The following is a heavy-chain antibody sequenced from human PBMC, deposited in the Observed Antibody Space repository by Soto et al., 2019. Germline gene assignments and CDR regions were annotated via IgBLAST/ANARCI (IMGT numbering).Heavy chain of an antibody. D-gene: IGHD2-15*01. Sequence: GGSLRLSCAASGFTFSSYGMHWVRQAPGKGLEWVAVIWYDGSNKYYADSVKGRFTISRDNSKNTLYLQMNSLRAEDTAVYYCARDDCSGGSCYSDPWGQGTLVTVSS. CDR2: IWYDGSNK. V-gene: IGHV3-30*19. CDR3: ARDDCSGGSCYSDP. J-gene: IGHJ5*02. CDR1: GFTFSSYG.